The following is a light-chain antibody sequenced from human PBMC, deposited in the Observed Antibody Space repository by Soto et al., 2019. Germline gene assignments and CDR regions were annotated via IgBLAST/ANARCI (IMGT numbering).Light chain of an antibody. J-gene: IGLJ1*01. V-gene: IGLV2-11*01. CDR3: CSYAGSYTYV. CDR1: SADVGGYNS. CDR2: DVT. Sequence: QSALTHPRSVSGSPGQSVTISCTGTSADVGGYNSVSWYQQHPGKAPKLMIYDVTKRPSGVPDRFSASKSGNTASLTISGLQAEDEADYYCCSYAGSYTYVFGTGTKVTV.